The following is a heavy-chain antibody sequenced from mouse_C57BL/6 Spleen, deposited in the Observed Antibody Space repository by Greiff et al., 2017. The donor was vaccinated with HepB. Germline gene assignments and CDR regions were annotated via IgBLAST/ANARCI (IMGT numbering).Heavy chain of an antibody. CDR1: GYTFTSYW. Sequence: QVQLQQPGAELVKPGASVKLSCKASGYTFTSYWMHWVKQRPGQGLEWIGMIRPNSGSTNYNEKFKSKATLTVDKSSSTAYMQLSSLTSEDSAVYYCARPTTMTCFDYWGQGTTLTVSS. J-gene: IGHJ2*01. CDR3: ARPTTMTCFDY. D-gene: IGHD2-4*01. CDR2: IRPNSGST. V-gene: IGHV1-64*01.